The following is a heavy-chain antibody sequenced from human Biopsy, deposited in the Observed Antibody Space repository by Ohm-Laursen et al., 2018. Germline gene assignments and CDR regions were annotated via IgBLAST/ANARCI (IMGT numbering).Heavy chain of an antibody. CDR2: IYYSGST. D-gene: IGHD1-26*01. V-gene: IGHV4-59*01. CDR1: GGSISSDY. Sequence: SQTLSLTCTVSGGSISSDYWSWIRQPPGQGLEYIGYIYYSGSTNYNPSLRSRVTISVDRSKNQFSLELSSVTAADTAVYYCARVGAGAPSIDYFDYWGQGALVTVSS. J-gene: IGHJ4*02. CDR3: ARVGAGAPSIDYFDY.